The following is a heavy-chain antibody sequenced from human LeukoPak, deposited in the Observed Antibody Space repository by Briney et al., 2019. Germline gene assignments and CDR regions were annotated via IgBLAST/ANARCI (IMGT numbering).Heavy chain of an antibody. D-gene: IGHD1-14*01. CDR3: TTDPELGDYYFDY. J-gene: IGHJ4*02. CDR1: GFTFSNAW. V-gene: IGHV3-15*01. Sequence: GGSLRLSCAASGFTFSNAWMSGVRQAPGKGLEWVGRIKSKTDGGTTDCAAPVKGRFTISRDDSKNTLYLQMNSLKTEDTAVYYCTTDPELGDYYFDYWGQGTLVTVSS. CDR2: IKSKTDGGTT.